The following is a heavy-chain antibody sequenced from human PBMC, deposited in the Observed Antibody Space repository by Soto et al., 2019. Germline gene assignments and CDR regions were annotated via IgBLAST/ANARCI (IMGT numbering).Heavy chain of an antibody. Sequence: SLXLSCAASGFTFSSYAMSWVRQAPGKGLEWVSAISGSGGSTYYADSVKGRFTISRDNSKNTLYLQMNSLRAEDTAVYYCAKDRIVVLVAATHWGQGTLVTXSS. CDR3: AKDRIVVLVAATH. D-gene: IGHD2-15*01. J-gene: IGHJ4*02. CDR1: GFTFSSYA. V-gene: IGHV3-23*01. CDR2: ISGSGGST.